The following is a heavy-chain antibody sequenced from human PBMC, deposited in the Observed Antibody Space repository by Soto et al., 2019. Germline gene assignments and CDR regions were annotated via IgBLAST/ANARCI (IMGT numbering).Heavy chain of an antibody. Sequence: SETLSLTCTVSGGSVSNDNFYWSWIRQPPGKGLEWIGYVHSSGITNYNPSLKRRVTISVDTSRNQLSLRLSSVTAADTAVYYCARGLTMGQLPSHFDHWGQGTLVTVSS. CDR3: ARGLTMGQLPSHFDH. CDR2: VHSSGIT. CDR1: GGSVSNDNFY. V-gene: IGHV4-61*01. D-gene: IGHD3-16*01. J-gene: IGHJ5*02.